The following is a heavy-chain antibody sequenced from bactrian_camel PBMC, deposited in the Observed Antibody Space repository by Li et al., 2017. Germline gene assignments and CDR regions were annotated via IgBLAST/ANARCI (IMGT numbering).Heavy chain of an antibody. J-gene: IGHJ4*01. CDR1: GFTFSSNY. D-gene: IGHD6*01. CDR3: ATCRSWSLLPLECNY. CDR2: RRSDGSIT. V-gene: IGHV3-2*01. Sequence: QVQLVESGGGSVQPGGSLRLSCAASGFTFSSNYMSWVRQAPGKGLEWVSSRRSDGSITNYADSVQGRFTISRDTVKNMVYLNMTNLKSEDTALYYCATCRSWSLLPLECNYWGQGTQVTVS.